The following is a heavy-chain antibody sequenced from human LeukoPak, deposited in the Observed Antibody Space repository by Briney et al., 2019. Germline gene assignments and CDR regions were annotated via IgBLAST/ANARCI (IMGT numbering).Heavy chain of an antibody. CDR2: ISYDGSNK. Sequence: PGGSLRLSCAASGFTFSSYGMHWVRQAPGKGLEWVAVISYDGSNKYYVDSVKGRFTISRDNSKNTLYLQMNSLRAKDTAVYYCARDSVNEGFDYWGQGTLVTVSS. D-gene: IGHD1-1*01. J-gene: IGHJ4*02. V-gene: IGHV3-30*03. CDR1: GFTFSSYG. CDR3: ARDSVNEGFDY.